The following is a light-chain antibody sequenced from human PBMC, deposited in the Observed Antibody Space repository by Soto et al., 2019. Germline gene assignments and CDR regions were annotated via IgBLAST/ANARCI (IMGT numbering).Light chain of an antibody. J-gene: IGKJ5*01. CDR1: QRVGSN. CDR3: QQYTSWPIT. Sequence: VVTQSPATLSVSPGERATLSCRASQRVGSNFLAWYQQKPGQAPRLLIYGISARAIGVPDRFSGSGSGTEFTLTISSLQSEDFAVYYCQQYTSWPITFGQGTRLEIK. V-gene: IGKV3-15*01. CDR2: GIS.